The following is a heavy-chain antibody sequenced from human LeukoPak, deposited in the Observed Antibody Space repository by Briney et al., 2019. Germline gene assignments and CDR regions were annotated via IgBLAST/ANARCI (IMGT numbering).Heavy chain of an antibody. V-gene: IGHV1-2*02. CDR2: INPNSGGT. CDR3: AVLAGVAYYDFWSGQSIFDY. J-gene: IGHJ4*02. D-gene: IGHD3-3*01. Sequence: ALVKVSCKASGYTFTGYYMHWVRRAPGQGLEWMGWINPNSGGTNYAQKFQGRVTMTRDTSISTAYMELSRLRSDDTAVYYCAVLAGVAYYDFWSGQSIFDYWGQGTLVTVSS. CDR1: GYTFTGYY.